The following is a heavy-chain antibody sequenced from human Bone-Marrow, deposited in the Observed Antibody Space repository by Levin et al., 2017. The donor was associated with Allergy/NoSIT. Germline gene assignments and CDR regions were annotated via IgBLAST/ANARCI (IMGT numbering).Heavy chain of an antibody. D-gene: IGHD3-16*01. Sequence: ASVKVSCKASGYTFTAYYIHWVRQAPRQGLEWMGRINPHSGDAHYAQKFQGRVTVTRDTSISAAYMELNRLRSDDTGVYYCARDFGGVRGGKGSVYKWFDSWGQGTLVTVSS. CDR2: INPHSGDA. J-gene: IGHJ5*01. CDR1: GYTFTAYY. V-gene: IGHV1-2*05. CDR3: ARDFGGVRGGKGSVYKWFDS.